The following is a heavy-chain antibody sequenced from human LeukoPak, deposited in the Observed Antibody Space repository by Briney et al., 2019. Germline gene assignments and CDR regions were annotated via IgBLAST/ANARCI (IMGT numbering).Heavy chain of an antibody. CDR2: INHSGST. CDR1: GGSFSGYY. CDR3: ARGWRPVVVVPAAFLDY. V-gene: IGHV4-34*01. Sequence: SETLSLTCAVYGGSFSGYYWSWLRQPPGKGLEWIGEINHSGSTNYNPSLKSRVTISVDTSKNQFSLKLSSVTAADTAVYYCARGWRPVVVVPAAFLDYWGQGTLVTVSS. J-gene: IGHJ4*02. D-gene: IGHD2-2*01.